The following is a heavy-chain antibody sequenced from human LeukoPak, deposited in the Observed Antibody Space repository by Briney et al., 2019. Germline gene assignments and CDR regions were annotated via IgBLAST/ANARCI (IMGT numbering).Heavy chain of an antibody. D-gene: IGHD4-17*01. CDR1: TAGSITSYH. V-gene: IGHV4-4*07. CDR3: ARGGGDYVGWFDP. Sequence: PSQTLSLTCSVSTAGSITSYHWNWIRQYAGEGLEWIGRADTTGNTKYNPSLKSRVIISVDTSNKQFSLKLTSVTAADTAVYFCARGGGDYVGWFDPWGQGTLVIVSS. CDR2: ADTTGNT. J-gene: IGHJ5*02.